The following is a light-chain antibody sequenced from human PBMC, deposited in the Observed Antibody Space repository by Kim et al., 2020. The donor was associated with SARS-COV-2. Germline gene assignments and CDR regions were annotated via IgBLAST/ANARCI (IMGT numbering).Light chain of an antibody. Sequence: SSELTQDPAVSVALGQTVRITCQGDSLRSYYASWYQQKPGQAPVLVIHGKNNRPSGIPDRFSGSSSGNTASLTITGAQAEDEADYYCNSRDSSGNHVVFGGGTKLTFL. CDR1: SLRSYY. CDR2: GKN. V-gene: IGLV3-19*01. J-gene: IGLJ2*01. CDR3: NSRDSSGNHVV.